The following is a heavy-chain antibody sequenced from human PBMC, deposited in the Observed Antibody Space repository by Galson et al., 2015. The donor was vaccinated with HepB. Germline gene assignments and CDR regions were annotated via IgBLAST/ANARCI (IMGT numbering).Heavy chain of an antibody. CDR1: GFNFGNHA. J-gene: IGHJ4*02. CDR3: AKGPGIAVAKRYFDY. V-gene: IGHV3-9*01. Sequence: SLRLSCAASGFNFGNHAMHWVRQAPGKGLEWVSGISWNNGDIGYADSVEGRFTISRDNAKNSLYLQMNSLRVGDTALYYCAKGPGIAVAKRYFDYCGQGTLVTVSS. D-gene: IGHD6-19*01. CDR2: ISWNNGDI.